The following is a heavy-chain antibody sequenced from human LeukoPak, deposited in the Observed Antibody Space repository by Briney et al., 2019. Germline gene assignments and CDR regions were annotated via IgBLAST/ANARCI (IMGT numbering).Heavy chain of an antibody. D-gene: IGHD3-3*01. J-gene: IGHJ5*02. Sequence: PGGSLRLSCAASGFTFSSYGMHWVRQAPGKGLEWVAFIRYDGSNKYYADSVKGRFTISRDNSKNTLYLQMNSLRAEDTAVFYCARGVGTIFGVATLNWFDPWGQGTLVTVSS. CDR3: ARGVGTIFGVATLNWFDP. CDR2: IRYDGSNK. V-gene: IGHV3-30*02. CDR1: GFTFSSYG.